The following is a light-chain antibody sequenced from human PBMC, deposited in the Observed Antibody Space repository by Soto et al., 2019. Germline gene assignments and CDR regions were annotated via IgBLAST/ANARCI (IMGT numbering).Light chain of an antibody. CDR2: QVT. CDR1: SSDIGGYYY. J-gene: IGLJ1*01. Sequence: QSVLTQPASVSGSPGQSITISCTGTSSDIGGYYYVSWYQHHPGKAPKLLIYQVTTRPSRVSNRFSGSKSGNTASLPISGLQADDEADYYCTSYSSSDIFYVFGTGTKLTVL. CDR3: TSYSSSDIFYV. V-gene: IGLV2-14*01.